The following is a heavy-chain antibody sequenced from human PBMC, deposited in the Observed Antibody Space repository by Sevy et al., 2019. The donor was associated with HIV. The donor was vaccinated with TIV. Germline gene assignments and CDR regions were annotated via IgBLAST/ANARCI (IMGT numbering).Heavy chain of an antibody. D-gene: IGHD2-2*02. CDR3: TRPGEGYCSSTSCYTDNYYYYYGMDV. CDR2: IRSKANSYAT. Sequence: GGSLRLSCAASGFTFSGSAMHWVRQASGKGLEWVGRIRSKANSYATAYAASVKGRFTISRHDLKNTAYLQMNSLKTEDTAAYYCTRPGEGYCSSTSCYTDNYYYYYGMDVWGQRTTVTVSS. J-gene: IGHJ6*02. CDR1: GFTFSGSA. V-gene: IGHV3-73*01.